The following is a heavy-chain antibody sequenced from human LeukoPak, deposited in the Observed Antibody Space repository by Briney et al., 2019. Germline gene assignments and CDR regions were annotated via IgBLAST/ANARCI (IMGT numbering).Heavy chain of an antibody. CDR3: ARDSGYSYGIDY. V-gene: IGHV4-59*01. D-gene: IGHD5-18*01. CDR2: NYYSGST. Sequence: SETLSLTCTVSGGAISNYYWSWIRQPPGKGLEWIGYNYYSGSTNYNPSLKSRVTISVDTSKNQFSLKLSSVTAADTAVYYCARDSGYSYGIDYWGQGTLVTVSS. CDR1: GGAISNYY. J-gene: IGHJ4*02.